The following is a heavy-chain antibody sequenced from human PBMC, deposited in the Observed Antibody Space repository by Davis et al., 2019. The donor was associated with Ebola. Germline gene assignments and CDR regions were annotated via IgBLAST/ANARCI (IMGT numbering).Heavy chain of an antibody. CDR2: ISTSGNHI. V-gene: IGHV3-21*01. CDR3: ARGYYDSSGYYDY. Sequence: GGSLRLSCAASGFTFSYYSMNWVRQAPEKGLEWVSFISTSGNHINYADSVKGRFTISRDNAKNSLYLEMNSLGAEDTAVYYCARGYYDSSGYYDYWGQGTLVTVSS. CDR1: GFTFSYYS. J-gene: IGHJ4*02. D-gene: IGHD3-22*01.